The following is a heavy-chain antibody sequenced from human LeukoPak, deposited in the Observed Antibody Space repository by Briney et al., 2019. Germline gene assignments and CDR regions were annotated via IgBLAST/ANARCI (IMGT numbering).Heavy chain of an antibody. J-gene: IGHJ5*02. V-gene: IGHV3-7*01. CDR1: GFTFSSYW. CDR3: ARDDCSSISCYHNWFDR. D-gene: IGHD2-2*01. CDR2: IKQDGSEK. Sequence: GGSPRLSCAASGFTFSSYWMSWVRQAPGEGVEWVANIKQDGSEKYYVDSVKGRFTISRDNAKNSLYLQMNSLRAEDTAVYYCARDDCSSISCYHNWFDRWGQGTLVTVSS.